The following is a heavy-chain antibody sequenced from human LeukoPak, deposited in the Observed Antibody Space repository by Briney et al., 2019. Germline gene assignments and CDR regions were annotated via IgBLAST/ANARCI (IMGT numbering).Heavy chain of an antibody. V-gene: IGHV4-59*01. J-gene: IGHJ4*02. CDR3: RAEKAVTGTLDS. CDR2: MYNRGST. D-gene: IGHD6-19*01. Sequence: SETLSLTCTVSDDSISNYYWSWIRQSPGKELEWIGYMYNRGSTIYNPSLKSRVTISTDTSKNQFSLRLTSVTAADTAVYCARAEKAVTGTLDSWGQGTLITVSS. CDR1: DDSISNYY.